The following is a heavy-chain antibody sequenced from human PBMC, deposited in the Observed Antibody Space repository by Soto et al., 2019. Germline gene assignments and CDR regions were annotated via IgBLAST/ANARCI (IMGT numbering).Heavy chain of an antibody. CDR1: GITFRTYA. J-gene: IGHJ4*02. Sequence: QVQLVESGGGVVQPGRSLRLSCVVSGITFRTYAMHWVRQAPGKGLEWVAVKSDDGTEKYYADSVGGRFTISRDNSKNTLYLQMNNLKAEDTAVYFCAGANGWEPQSVWGYWGRGTLVTVSS. CDR3: AGANGWEPQSVWGY. V-gene: IGHV3-30-3*01. D-gene: IGHD1-26*01. CDR2: KSDDGTEK.